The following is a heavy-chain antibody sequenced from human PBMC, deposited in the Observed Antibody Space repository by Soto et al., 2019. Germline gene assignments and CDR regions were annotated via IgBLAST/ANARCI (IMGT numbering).Heavy chain of an antibody. J-gene: IGHJ5*02. V-gene: IGHV4-31*03. CDR2: IYYSGST. CDR3: ERDTRTYGSGYNWFDP. D-gene: IGHD3-10*01. Sequence: QVQLQESGPGLVKPSQTRSLTCTVSGGSISSGGYYWSWIRPHPGEGLEWIGYIYYSGSTYYNPSLKSRVTLSVDTSKNQFSLKLSSVTAADTALYYSERDTRTYGSGYNWFDPWGQGTLVTVSS. CDR1: GGSISSGGYY.